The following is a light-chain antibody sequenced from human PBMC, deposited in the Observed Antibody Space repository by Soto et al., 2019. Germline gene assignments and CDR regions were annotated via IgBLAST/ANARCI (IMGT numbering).Light chain of an antibody. Sequence: QSVLTQPPSVSGAPGQRVTISCTGSSSNIGAGYDVHWYQQLPGTAPKLLIYGNSNRPSGVPDRFSGSKSGTSASLAITGLQAEDEADYYCQSYDSSLSGVYVFGTWTKLTVL. CDR1: SSNIGAGYD. CDR2: GNS. J-gene: IGLJ1*01. V-gene: IGLV1-40*01. CDR3: QSYDSSLSGVYV.